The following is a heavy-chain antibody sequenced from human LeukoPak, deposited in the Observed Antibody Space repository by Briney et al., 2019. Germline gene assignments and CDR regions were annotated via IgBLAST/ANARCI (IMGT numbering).Heavy chain of an antibody. CDR3: VRDELNGYIVGDTKGRTFDI. CDR1: GGSISSYY. D-gene: IGHD1-26*01. Sequence: PSETLSLTCTVSGGSISSYYWSWIRQPPGKGLEWIGYIYYSGSTNYNPSLKSRVTISVETSKNEFSLKLRSVTAADTAVYYCVRDELNGYIVGDTKGRTFDIWGQGTMVTVSS. J-gene: IGHJ3*02. CDR2: IYYSGST. V-gene: IGHV4-59*01.